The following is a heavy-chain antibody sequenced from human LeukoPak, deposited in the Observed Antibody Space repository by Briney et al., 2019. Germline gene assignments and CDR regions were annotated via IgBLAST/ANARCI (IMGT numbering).Heavy chain of an antibody. CDR3: ARDMKYGALAIHGSGRALGY. CDR1: GGSISSSNW. J-gene: IGHJ4*02. V-gene: IGHV4-4*02. D-gene: IGHD3-10*01. Sequence: SETLSLTCAVSGGSISSSNWWSWVRQPPGKGLEWIGEIYHSGSTNYNPSLKSRVTISVDKSKNQFSLKLSSVTAADTAVYYCARDMKYGALAIHGSGRALGYWGQGTLVTVSS. CDR2: IYHSGST.